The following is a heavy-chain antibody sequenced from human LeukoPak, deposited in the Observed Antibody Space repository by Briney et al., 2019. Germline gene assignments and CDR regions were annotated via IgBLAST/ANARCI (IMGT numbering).Heavy chain of an antibody. Sequence: SETLSLTCTVSGGSVSSGSYYWNWIRQPPGKGLEWIGYIYYSGSTNYNPSLKSRVTISVDTSKNQFSLKLSSVTAADTAVYYCARAAYSGSYHSDYWGQGTLVTVSS. CDR2: IYYSGST. D-gene: IGHD1-26*01. J-gene: IGHJ4*02. V-gene: IGHV4-61*01. CDR3: ARAAYSGSYHSDY. CDR1: GGSVSSGSYY.